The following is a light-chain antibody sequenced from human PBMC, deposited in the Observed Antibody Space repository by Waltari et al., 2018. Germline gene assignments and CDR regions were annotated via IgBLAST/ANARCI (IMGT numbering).Light chain of an antibody. J-gene: IGLJ3*02. V-gene: IGLV3-25*03. CDR2: KDT. CDR1: ELPKQY. CDR3: HSTHSNYWV. Sequence: SYELTQPPSVSVSPGQTAKITCSGDELPKQYAYWYQQRPGQAPVLVIYKDTERPSGIPERISGSSSGTTVTLTISGVQAEDEAGYYCHSTHSNYWVFGEGTKLTVL.